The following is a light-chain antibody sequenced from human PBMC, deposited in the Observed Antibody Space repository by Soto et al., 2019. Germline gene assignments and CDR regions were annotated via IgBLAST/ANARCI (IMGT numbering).Light chain of an antibody. CDR3: VSYTDTDTLV. J-gene: IGLJ1*01. V-gene: IGLV2-14*01. Sequence: QSVLTQPASVSGSRGQAITISCVGRNTDVGQDKSVAWYQQCPGKAPKLLIFAVTNRPSGVSSRFSGSRSGNTASLTLSGLQPDDEGDYFCVSYTDTDTLVFGTGTKVTVL. CDR2: AVT. CDR1: NTDVGQDKS.